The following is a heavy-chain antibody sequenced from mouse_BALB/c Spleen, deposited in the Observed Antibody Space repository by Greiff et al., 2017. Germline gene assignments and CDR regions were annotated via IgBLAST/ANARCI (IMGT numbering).Heavy chain of an antibody. CDR2: INPYNDGT. V-gene: IGHV1-14*01. J-gene: IGHJ3*01. Sequence: VQLQQSGPELVKPGASVKMSCKASGYTFTSYVMHWVKQKPGQGLEWIGYINPYNDGTKYNKKFKGKATLTSDKSSSTAYMELSSLTSEDSAVYYCARSRSGTYWGQGTLVTVSA. CDR1: GYTFTSYV. D-gene: IGHD1-3*01. CDR3: ARSRSGTY.